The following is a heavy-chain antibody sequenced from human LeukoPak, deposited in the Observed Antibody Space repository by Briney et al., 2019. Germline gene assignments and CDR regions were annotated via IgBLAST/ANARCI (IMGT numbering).Heavy chain of an antibody. CDR2: IYTSGST. J-gene: IGHJ5*02. CDR3: ARGMRNWFDP. CDR1: GGSISSGSYY. V-gene: IGHV4-61*02. Sequence: SQTLSLTCTVSGGSISSGSYYWSWIRQPAGKGLEWIGRIYTSGSTNYNPSLKSRVTMSVDTSKNQFSLKLSSVTAADTAVYYCARGMRNWFDPWGQGTLVTVSS.